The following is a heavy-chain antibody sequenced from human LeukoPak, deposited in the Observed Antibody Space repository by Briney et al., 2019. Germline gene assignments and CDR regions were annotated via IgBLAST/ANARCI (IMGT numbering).Heavy chain of an antibody. CDR1: GYTFTSYY. CDR2: INPSGGST. CDR3: ATYTMIAPI. Sequence: GASVKVSCKASGYTFTSYYMHWVRQAPGQGLEWMGIINPSGGSTSYAQKFQGRVTMTEDTSTDTAYMELSSLRSEDTAVYYCATYTMIAPIWGQGTMVTVSS. D-gene: IGHD3-22*01. J-gene: IGHJ3*02. V-gene: IGHV1-46*01.